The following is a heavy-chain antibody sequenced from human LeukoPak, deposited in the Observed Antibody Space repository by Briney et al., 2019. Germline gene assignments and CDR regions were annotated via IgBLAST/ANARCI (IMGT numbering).Heavy chain of an antibody. D-gene: IGHD3-22*01. Sequence: SETLSLTCSVSGDSISSGTYYWSWIRQPAGKGLEWLGRFYTSGSSNYNPSLKSRVTMSVDTSKNQFSLKLRSVTAADTAVYYCARDSYYYDSSGYRGFDYWGQGTLVTVSS. J-gene: IGHJ4*02. CDR1: GDSISSGTYY. CDR3: ARDSYYYDSSGYRGFDY. V-gene: IGHV4-61*02. CDR2: FYTSGSS.